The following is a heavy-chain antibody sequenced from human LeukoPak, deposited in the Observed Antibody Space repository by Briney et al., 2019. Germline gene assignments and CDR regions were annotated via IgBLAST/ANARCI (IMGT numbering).Heavy chain of an antibody. CDR3: AKVAGDY. CDR1: GFTFSSYA. D-gene: IGHD2-15*01. J-gene: IGHJ4*02. Sequence: GGSLRLSCAASGFTFSSYAMSWVRQAPGKGLEWVSAISGGGSTYYADSVKGRFTISRDNSKNTLYLQMNSLRAEDTAVYYCAKVAGDYWGQGTLVTVSS. V-gene: IGHV3-23*01. CDR2: ISGGGST.